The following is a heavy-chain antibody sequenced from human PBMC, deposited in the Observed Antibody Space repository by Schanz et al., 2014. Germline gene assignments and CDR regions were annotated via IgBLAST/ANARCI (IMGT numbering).Heavy chain of an antibody. D-gene: IGHD5-18*01. CDR3: ARVALPGYSSPRDAFDI. Sequence: EVKMVESGGGLVKPGGSLRLSCAASGFNFSSYSLNWVRQAPGKGLEWVSSISYGTSYIYYAESVEGRFTISRDNAKNSLYLQMNGLRAEDTAVYYCARVALPGYSSPRDAFDIWGQGTMVTVSS. V-gene: IGHV3-21*01. CDR1: GFNFSSYS. J-gene: IGHJ3*02. CDR2: ISYGTSYI.